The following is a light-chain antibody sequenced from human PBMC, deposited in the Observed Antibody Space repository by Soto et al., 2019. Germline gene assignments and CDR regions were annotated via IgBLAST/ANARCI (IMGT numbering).Light chain of an antibody. V-gene: IGKV1-5*01. Sequence: DIQMTQSPSSLSASVGDRVTITCRASQSISSYLNWYQQKPGKAPNLLIYDASTLESGVPSRFSGSGSGTDFTLTISNLQPDDFGTYYCQQYNDYWTFGQGTKVEVK. CDR2: DAS. CDR1: QSISSY. CDR3: QQYNDYWT. J-gene: IGKJ1*01.